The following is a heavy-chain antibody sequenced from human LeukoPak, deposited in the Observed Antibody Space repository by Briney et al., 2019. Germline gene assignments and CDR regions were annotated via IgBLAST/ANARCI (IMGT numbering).Heavy chain of an antibody. D-gene: IGHD4-23*01. CDR1: GGSFSGYY. Sequence: SETLSLTCAVYGGSFSGYYWSWIRQPPGKGLEWIGYIYYSGSTNYNPSLKSRVTISVDTSKNQFSLKLSSVTAADMAVYYCARATPLGGNSFDYWGQGTLVTVSS. CDR3: ARATPLGGNSFDY. CDR2: IYYSGST. J-gene: IGHJ4*02. V-gene: IGHV4-59*08.